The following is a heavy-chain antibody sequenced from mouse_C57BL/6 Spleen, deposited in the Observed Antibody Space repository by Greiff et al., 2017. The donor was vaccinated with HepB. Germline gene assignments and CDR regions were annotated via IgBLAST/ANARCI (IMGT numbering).Heavy chain of an antibody. V-gene: IGHV1-82*01. J-gene: IGHJ4*01. Sequence: QVQLQQSGPELVKPGASVKISCKASGYAFSSSWMNWVKQRPGKGLEWIGRIYPGDGDTNYNGKFKGKATLTADKSSSTAYMQLSSLTSEDSAVYFCARAWAAQNYAMDYWGQGTSVTVSS. D-gene: IGHD3-2*02. CDR2: IYPGDGDT. CDR3: ARAWAAQNYAMDY. CDR1: GYAFSSSW.